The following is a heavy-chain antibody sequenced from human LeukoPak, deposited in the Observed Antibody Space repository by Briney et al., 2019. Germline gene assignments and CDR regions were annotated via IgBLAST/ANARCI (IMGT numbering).Heavy chain of an antibody. Sequence: GGSLRLSCAASGFTFNTYGMHWVRQAPGKGLEWVAFIRYDGSNQYYAASVKGRFTISRDNSKNTLYLQMNSLRAEDTAVYYCACMVRGALYYYYYYMDVWGKGTTVTISS. CDR2: IRYDGSNQ. CDR3: ACMVRGALYYYYYYMDV. V-gene: IGHV3-30*02. D-gene: IGHD3-10*01. CDR1: GFTFNTYG. J-gene: IGHJ6*03.